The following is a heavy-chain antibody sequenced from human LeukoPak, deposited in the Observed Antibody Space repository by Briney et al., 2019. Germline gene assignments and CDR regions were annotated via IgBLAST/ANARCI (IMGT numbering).Heavy chain of an antibody. V-gene: IGHV3-33*01. Sequence: PGGSLRLSCAASGFTFSIYAMHWVRQAPGKGLEWVAVIWYDGSNKYYADSVKGRFTISRDNSKNTLYLQMNSLRAEDAAVYYCARDNSGCIDYWGQGTLVTVSS. CDR3: ARDNSGCIDY. J-gene: IGHJ4*02. D-gene: IGHD6-19*01. CDR1: GFTFSIYA. CDR2: IWYDGSNK.